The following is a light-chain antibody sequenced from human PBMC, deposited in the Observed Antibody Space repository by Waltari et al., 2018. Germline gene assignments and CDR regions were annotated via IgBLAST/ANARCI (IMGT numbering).Light chain of an antibody. CDR3: SSYSTISSPVQ. CDR2: EVT. J-gene: IGLJ2*01. Sequence: HSALTQPASVSGSPGQSITISCTGTSSDIGVDNYVSWYQQYPGKAPKVIIYEVTKRPSGVSNRFSGSKSGNPASLTISGLQAEDEADYYCSSYSTISSPVQFGGGTTLTVL. V-gene: IGLV2-14*01. CDR1: SSDIGVDNY.